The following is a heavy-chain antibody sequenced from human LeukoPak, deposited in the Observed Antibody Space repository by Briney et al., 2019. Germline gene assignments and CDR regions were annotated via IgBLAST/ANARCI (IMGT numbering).Heavy chain of an antibody. CDR3: AREQHIVVLSAACDY. J-gene: IGHJ4*02. CDR2: INPNTGDT. V-gene: IGHV1-2*02. CDR1: GYTFTDYY. Sequence: ASVKVSCKASGYTFTDYYMHWVRQAPGQGLEWMGWINPNTGDTNYAQKFQGRVTMTTDTSISTAYMELNRLRSDDTAMNYCAREQHIVVLSAACDYWGQGTLVTVSS. D-gene: IGHD2-2*01.